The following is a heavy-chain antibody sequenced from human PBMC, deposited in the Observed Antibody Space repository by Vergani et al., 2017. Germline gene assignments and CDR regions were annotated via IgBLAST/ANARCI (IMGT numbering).Heavy chain of an antibody. CDR3: ARGWSGYSTSWFFEY. CDR2: INPNSGGT. D-gene: IGHD6-13*01. J-gene: IGHJ4*02. V-gene: IGHV1-2*02. CDR1: GYTFAGYN. Sequence: QVQLVQSGAEVKKPGASVKVSCKASGYTFAGYNIHWVRQAPGQGLELMGWINPNSGGTNYALKFQGRVTMTRDTSINTAYMELSRLRSDDTAVYYCARGWSGYSTSWFFEYWGQGTLVTVSS.